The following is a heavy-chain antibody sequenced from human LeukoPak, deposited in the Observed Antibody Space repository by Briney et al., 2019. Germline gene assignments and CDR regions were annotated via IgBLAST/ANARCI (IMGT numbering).Heavy chain of an antibody. V-gene: IGHV5-51*01. Sequence: GGSLKIPCKGSGYTFTTYWIGWVRQLPGKGLEWIGIIYPGDSDTRYSPSFQGQVTISADKSISTAYLQWSSLQASDTAMYYCARTDTSGHYFFEYWGQGTLVTVSS. CDR2: IYPGDSDT. CDR3: ARTDTSGHYFFEY. D-gene: IGHD3-22*01. CDR1: GYTFTTYW. J-gene: IGHJ4*02.